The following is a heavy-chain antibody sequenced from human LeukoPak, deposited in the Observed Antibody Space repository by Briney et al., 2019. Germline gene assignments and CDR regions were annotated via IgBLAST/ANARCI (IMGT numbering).Heavy chain of an antibody. Sequence: SETLSLICTVSGGSISRYYWNWIRQSAGKRLEWIGRIDPSGSTNYNPSLKSRVTMSVDTSTNQFSLKLISVTAADTAVYYCAVYGSEGRDDFWGQGTLVTVSS. V-gene: IGHV4-4*07. CDR1: GGSISRYY. D-gene: IGHD3-10*01. J-gene: IGHJ4*02. CDR3: AVYGSEGRDDF. CDR2: IDPSGST.